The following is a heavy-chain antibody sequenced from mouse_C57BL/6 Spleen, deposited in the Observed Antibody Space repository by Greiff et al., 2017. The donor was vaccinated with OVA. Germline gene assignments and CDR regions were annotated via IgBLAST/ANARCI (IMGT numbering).Heavy chain of an antibody. CDR3: ARDNYDYDDGGGFDY. CDR1: GFTFSSYA. V-gene: IGHV5-4*01. D-gene: IGHD2-4*01. Sequence: EVMLVESGGGLVKPGGSLKLSCAASGFTFSSYAMSWVRQTPEKRLEWVATISDGGSYTYYPDNVKGRFTISRDNAKNNLYLQMRHLKSEDTAMYDCARDNYDYDDGGGFDYWGQGTTLTVSS. CDR2: ISDGGSYT. J-gene: IGHJ2*01.